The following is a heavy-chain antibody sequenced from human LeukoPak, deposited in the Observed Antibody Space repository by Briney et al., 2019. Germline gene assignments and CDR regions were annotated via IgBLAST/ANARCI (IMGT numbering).Heavy chain of an antibody. D-gene: IGHD6-6*01. V-gene: IGHV4-4*07. J-gene: IGHJ4*02. Sequence: SETLSLTCTASGGSISSYYWSWIRQPAGKGLEWIGRIYTSGSTNYNPSLKSRVTMSVDTSKNQFSLKLSSVTAADTAVYHCAGVSSSRIDYWGQGTLVTVSS. CDR1: GGSISSYY. CDR2: IYTSGST. CDR3: AGVSSSRIDY.